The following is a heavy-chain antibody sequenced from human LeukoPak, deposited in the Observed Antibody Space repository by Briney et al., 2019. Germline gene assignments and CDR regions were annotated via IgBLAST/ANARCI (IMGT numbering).Heavy chain of an antibody. J-gene: IGHJ3*02. CDR1: GYTFTGYY. CDR3: ARDGPIRITFGVVIVRSDAFDI. CDR2: SNPNSCGT. Sequence: GASVPVSCQASGYTFTGYYMHWLRQAAGQGLEWMGWSNPNSCGTNYAEKFQGRVTMTRDTSISAAYMELSRLRSDDTAVYYCARDGPIRITFGVVIVRSDAFDIWGQGTMVTVSS. D-gene: IGHD3-16*02. V-gene: IGHV1-2*02.